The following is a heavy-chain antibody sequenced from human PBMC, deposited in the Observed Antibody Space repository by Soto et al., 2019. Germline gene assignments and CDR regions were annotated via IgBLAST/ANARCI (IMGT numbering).Heavy chain of an antibody. V-gene: IGHV4-31*03. CDR1: GGSISSGGYY. CDR2: IYYSGST. CDR3: ARWVYCSGGSCSYYFDY. Sequence: SETLSLTCTVSGGSISSGGYYWSWIRQHPGKGLEWIGYIYYSGSTYYNPSLKSRVTISVDTSKNQFSLKLSSVTAADTAVYYCARWVYCSGGSCSYYFDYWGQGTLVTVSS. J-gene: IGHJ4*02. D-gene: IGHD2-15*01.